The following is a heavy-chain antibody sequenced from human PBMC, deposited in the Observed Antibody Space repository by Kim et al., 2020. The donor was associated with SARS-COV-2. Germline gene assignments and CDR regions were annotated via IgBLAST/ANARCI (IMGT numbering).Heavy chain of an antibody. Sequence: GGSLRLSCAASGFSFSSYAMSWVRQAPGKGLEWVSVIGGTGTTSFYADSVRGRFTISRDNSKNTLHLQMNSLRAEDTASYYCAKNDNSGKSPLGVWGQGTTVTVSS. CDR1: GFSFSSYA. V-gene: IGHV3-23*01. D-gene: IGHD1-1*01. CDR2: IGGTGTTS. J-gene: IGHJ6*02. CDR3: AKNDNSGKSPLGV.